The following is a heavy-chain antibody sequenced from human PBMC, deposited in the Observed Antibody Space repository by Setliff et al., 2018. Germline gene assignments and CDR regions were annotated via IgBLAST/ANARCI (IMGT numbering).Heavy chain of an antibody. J-gene: IGHJ6*02. V-gene: IGHV1-2*04. D-gene: IGHD3-3*01. CDR3: ARGPRITIFGVVSLSLYGMDV. CDR1: GYAFTDNY. Sequence: ASVKVSCKTSGYAFTDNYIHWVRQAPGQGLEWMGWINPKTGGTNLAQKFQGWVSMTRDTSITTAYMELSRLRSDDTAVYYCARGPRITIFGVVSLSLYGMDVWGQGTTVTV. CDR2: INPKTGGT.